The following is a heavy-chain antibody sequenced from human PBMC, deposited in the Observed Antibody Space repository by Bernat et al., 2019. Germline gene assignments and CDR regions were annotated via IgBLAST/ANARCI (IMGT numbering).Heavy chain of an antibody. J-gene: IGHJ6*03. Sequence: QVQLVESGGGVVQPGRSLRLSCAASGFTFSSYGMHWARQAPGKGLEWVAVIWYDGSNKYYADSVKVRFTISRDNSKNTLYLQMNSLRAEDTAVYYCEGSGGVDCSGGSYWSEDYYYMDVWGKGTTVTVSS. V-gene: IGHV3-33*01. CDR3: EGSGGVDCSGGSYWSEDYYYMDV. CDR2: IWYDGSNK. CDR1: GFTFSSYG. D-gene: IGHD2-15*01.